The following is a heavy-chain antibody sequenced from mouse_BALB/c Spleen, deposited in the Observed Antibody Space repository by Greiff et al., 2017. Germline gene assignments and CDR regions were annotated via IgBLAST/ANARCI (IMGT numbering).Heavy chain of an antibody. V-gene: IGHV5-6-4*01. CDR2: ISSGGSYT. J-gene: IGHJ4*01. CDR3: TREGGHYYGSSHYYAMDY. CDR1: GFTFSSYT. D-gene: IGHD1-1*01. Sequence: EVKVVESGGGLVKPGGSLKLSCAASGFTFSSYTMSWVRQTPEKRLEWVATISSGGSYTYYPDSVKGRFTISRDNAKNTLYLQMSSLKSEDTAMYYCTREGGHYYGSSHYYAMDYWGQGTSVTVSS.